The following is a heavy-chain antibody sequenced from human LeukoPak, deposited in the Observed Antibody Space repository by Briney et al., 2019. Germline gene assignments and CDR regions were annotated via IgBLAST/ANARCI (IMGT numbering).Heavy chain of an antibody. D-gene: IGHD1-26*01. CDR1: GFTFSSYA. CDR2: ISGSGGST. V-gene: IGHV3-23*01. CDR3: AKNKWDLGNWFDP. J-gene: IGHJ5*02. Sequence: PGGSLRLSCAASGFTFSSYAINWVRQAPGKGLEWVSAISGSGGSTYYADSVKGRFTISRDNSKNTLYLQMNSLRAEDTAVYYCAKNKWDLGNWFDPWGQGTLVTVSS.